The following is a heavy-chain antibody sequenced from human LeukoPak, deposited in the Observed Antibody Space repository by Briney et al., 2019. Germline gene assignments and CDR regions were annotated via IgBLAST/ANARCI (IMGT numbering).Heavy chain of an antibody. J-gene: IGHJ5*02. CDR1: GGSISSYY. CDR3: ARVPDSGSYGRNWFDP. Sequence: SETLSLTCTVSGGSISSYYWSWIRQPPGKGLEWIGYIYYSGSTNYNPSLKSRVTISVDTSKNQFSLKLSSVTAADTAVYYCARVPDSGSYGRNWFDPWGQGTLVTVSS. V-gene: IGHV4-59*12. CDR2: IYYSGST. D-gene: IGHD1-26*01.